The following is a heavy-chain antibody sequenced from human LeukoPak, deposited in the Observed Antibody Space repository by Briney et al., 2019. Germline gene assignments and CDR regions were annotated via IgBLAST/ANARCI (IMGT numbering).Heavy chain of an antibody. V-gene: IGHV4-59*01. CDR3: ARDMGYDSSGYYDAFDI. Sequence: PSETLSLTCTVSGGSISSYYWSWIRQPPGKGLEWIGYIYYSGSTNYNPSLKSRVTISVDTSKNQFSLKLSSVTAADTAVYYCARDMGYDSSGYYDAFDIWGQGTMVTVSS. CDR1: GGSISSYY. D-gene: IGHD3-22*01. CDR2: IYYSGST. J-gene: IGHJ3*02.